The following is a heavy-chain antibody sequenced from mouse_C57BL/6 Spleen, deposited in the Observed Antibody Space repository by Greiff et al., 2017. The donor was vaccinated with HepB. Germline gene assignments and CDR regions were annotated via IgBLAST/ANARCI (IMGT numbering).Heavy chain of an antibody. CDR3: ARGYSKGFAY. Sequence: VQLQQSGAELVRPGASVKLSCKASGYTFTDYYINWVMQRPGQGLEWIARIYPGSGNTYYNEKFKGKATLTAEKSSSTAYMQLSSLTSEDSAVYFCARGYSKGFAYWGQGTLVTVSA. CDR2: IYPGSGNT. D-gene: IGHD2-5*01. J-gene: IGHJ3*01. V-gene: IGHV1-76*01. CDR1: GYTFTDYY.